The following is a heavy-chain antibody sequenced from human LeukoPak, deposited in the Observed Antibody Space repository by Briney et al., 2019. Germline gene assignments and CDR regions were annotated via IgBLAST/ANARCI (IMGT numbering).Heavy chain of an antibody. CDR1: GYTFTSYY. D-gene: IGHD3-22*01. Sequence: GASVKVPCKASGYTFTSYYMHWVRQAPGQGLEWMGMINPSGGAPSYAQKFQDRVTMTGDTSTSTAYMEVSSLRSEDTAVYYCARKVYASNDYYYEYYLDYWGQGTLVTVSS. CDR3: ARKVYASNDYYYEYYLDY. CDR2: INPSGGAP. V-gene: IGHV1-46*01. J-gene: IGHJ4*02.